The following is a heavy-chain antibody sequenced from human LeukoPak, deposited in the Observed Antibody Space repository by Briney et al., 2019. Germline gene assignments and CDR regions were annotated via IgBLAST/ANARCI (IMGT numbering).Heavy chain of an antibody. D-gene: IGHD7-27*01. CDR2: ISSSSSYI. CDR3: ARGTNWGFDY. V-gene: IGHV3-21*01. J-gene: IGHJ4*01. Sequence: KPGGSLRLSCAASGFTFSSYSMNWVRQAPGKGLEWVSSISSSSSYIYSADSVKGRFTISRDNAKTSLYLQMNSLRAEDTAVYYCARGTNWGFDYWGQGTLVTVSS. CDR1: GFTFSSYS.